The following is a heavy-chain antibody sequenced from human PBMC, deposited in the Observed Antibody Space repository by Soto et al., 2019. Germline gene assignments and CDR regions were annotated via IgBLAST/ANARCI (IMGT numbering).Heavy chain of an antibody. D-gene: IGHD6-19*01. CDR2: IYYSGSI. J-gene: IGHJ4*02. CDR1: GDSISSLY. V-gene: IGHV4-59*01. CDR3: ARSLWDTSGWTTDS. Sequence: QVQLQESGPGLVKPSETLSLTCTVSGDSISSLYWSWIRQPPGKGLEWIGYIYYSGSINYNPSLKSRVTISVDPSKNQFSLGLSSVTAEDTAVYYCARSLWDTSGWTTDSWGQGTLVTVSS.